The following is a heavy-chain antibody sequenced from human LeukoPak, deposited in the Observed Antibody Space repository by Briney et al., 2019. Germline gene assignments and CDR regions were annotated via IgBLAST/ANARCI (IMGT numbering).Heavy chain of an antibody. V-gene: IGHV3-30*14. D-gene: IGHD5-12*01. CDR2: ISFDGTDA. Sequence: QPGGSLRLSCAASGFTFSSYAIHWVRQAPGKGLEWVAVISFDGTDAFYADSVKGRFTISRDNSKNTLYLQMNSLRAEDTAVYYCARESGFWVLQHWGQGTLVTVSS. J-gene: IGHJ1*01. CDR3: ARESGFWVLQH. CDR1: GFTFSSYA.